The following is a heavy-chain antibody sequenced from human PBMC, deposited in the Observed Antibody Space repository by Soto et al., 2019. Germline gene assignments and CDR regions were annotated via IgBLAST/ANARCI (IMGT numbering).Heavy chain of an antibody. CDR2: IYYSGST. J-gene: IGHJ4*02. CDR3: AGDFGSGSYRFDY. CDR1: GDSFNAYS. V-gene: IGHV4-59*01. Sequence: TSETLSLTCTVSGDSFNAYSWSWIRQPPGKGLEWIGYIYYSGSTTYNPTLKNRVTMSIDTSGNQFSLKLSSVTAADTAVYYCAGDFGSGSYRFDYWGRGTRVTVAS. D-gene: IGHD3-10*01.